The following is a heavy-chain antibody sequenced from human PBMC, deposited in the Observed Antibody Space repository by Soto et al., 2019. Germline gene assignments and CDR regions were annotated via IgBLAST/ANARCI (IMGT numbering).Heavy chain of an antibody. CDR1: GFTFSSYG. Sequence: GGSLRLSCAASGFTFSSYGMHWVRQAPGKGLERVAVIWYDGSNKYYADSVKGRFTISRDNSKNTLYLQMNSLRAEDTAVYYCARDRSGYGSGSYHLKTWGQGTLVTVPS. V-gene: IGHV3-33*01. CDR2: IWYDGSNK. J-gene: IGHJ5*02. D-gene: IGHD3-10*01. CDR3: ARDRSGYGSGSYHLKT.